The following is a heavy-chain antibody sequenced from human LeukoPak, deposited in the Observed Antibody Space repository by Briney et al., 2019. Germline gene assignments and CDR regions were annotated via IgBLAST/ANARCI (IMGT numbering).Heavy chain of an antibody. CDR1: GYTFTSYD. CDR2: MNPNSGNT. Sequence: ASVKVSCKASGYTFTSYDINWVRQATGQGLEWMGWMNPNSGNTGYAQKFQGRVTITRNTSIGTAYMELSSLRSEDTAVYYCARGRRYYDSSAGDYFDYWGQGTLVTVSS. D-gene: IGHD3-22*01. J-gene: IGHJ4*02. V-gene: IGHV1-8*03. CDR3: ARGRRYYDSSAGDYFDY.